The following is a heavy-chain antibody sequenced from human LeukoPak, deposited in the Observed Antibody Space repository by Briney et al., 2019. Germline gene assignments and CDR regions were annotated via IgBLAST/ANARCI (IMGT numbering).Heavy chain of an antibody. V-gene: IGHV3-23*01. CDR2: ISGSGSGGST. CDR3: AKSGYNRFDY. CDR1: GFTFSSSA. Sequence: GGSLRLSCAGSGFTFSSSAMSWVRQAPGKGLEWVSSISGSGSGGSTYYADSVKGRFTISRDNSKNTLYLQMNSLIAEDTAVYYCAKSGYNRFDYWGQGTRVTVPS. D-gene: IGHD5-24*01. J-gene: IGHJ4*02.